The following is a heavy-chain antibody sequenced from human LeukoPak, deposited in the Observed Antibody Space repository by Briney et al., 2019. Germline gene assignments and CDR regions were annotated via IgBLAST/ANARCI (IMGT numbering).Heavy chain of an antibody. D-gene: IGHD4-17*01. CDR1: GFTFSSYC. CDR3: ARDSYGDYAFDY. V-gene: IGHV3-7*01. Sequence: GGSLRLSCAASGFTFSSYCMSWVRQAPGKGLEWVANIKQDGSEKYYVDSVKGRFTISRDNAKNSLYLQMNSLRAEDTAVYYCARDSYGDYAFDYWGQGTLVTVSS. J-gene: IGHJ4*02. CDR2: IKQDGSEK.